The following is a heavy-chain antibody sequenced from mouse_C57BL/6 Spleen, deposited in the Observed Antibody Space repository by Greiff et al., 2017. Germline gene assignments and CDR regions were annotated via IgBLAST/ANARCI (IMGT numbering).Heavy chain of an antibody. CDR3: ARWGYYGSSYKDY. Sequence: QVQLQQPGAELVKPGASVKLSCKASGYTFTSYWMHWVKQRPGQGLEWIGMIHPNSGSTNYNEKFKSKATLTVDKSSSTAYMQLSSLTSEDSAVYYCARWGYYGSSYKDYWGQGTTLTVSS. J-gene: IGHJ2*01. CDR2: IHPNSGST. D-gene: IGHD1-1*01. CDR1: GYTFTSYW. V-gene: IGHV1-64*01.